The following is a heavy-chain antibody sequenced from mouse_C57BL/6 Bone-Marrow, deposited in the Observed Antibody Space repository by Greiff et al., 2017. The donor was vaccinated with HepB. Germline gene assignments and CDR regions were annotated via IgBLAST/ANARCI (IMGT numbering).Heavy chain of an antibody. CDR1: GFNIKVYY. D-gene: IGHD1-1*01. Sequence: VQLQQSGAELVKPGASVKLSCTASGFNIKVYYMHWVKQRTEQGLEWIGRIDPEDGETKYAPKFQGKATITADTSSNTAYLQLSSLTSEDTAVYYCARRYYGSSPWYFDVWGTGTTVTVSS. CDR3: ARRYYGSSPWYFDV. CDR2: IDPEDGET. J-gene: IGHJ1*03. V-gene: IGHV14-2*01.